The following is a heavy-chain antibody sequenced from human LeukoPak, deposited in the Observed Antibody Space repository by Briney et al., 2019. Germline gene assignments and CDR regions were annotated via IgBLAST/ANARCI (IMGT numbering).Heavy chain of an antibody. CDR3: ARESEGGTGTSCPDY. CDR2: IQSNGRNK. J-gene: IGHJ4*02. Sequence: GGSLRLSCAASGFISSSDDMHWVRQAPGKGLEWVAGIQSNGRNKYYVDSVKGRFAISRDNSKSTLYLQVNSLRVEDTALYYCARESEGGTGTSCPDYWGQGTLVTVSS. CDR1: GFISSSDD. V-gene: IGHV3-33*05. D-gene: IGHD2-2*01.